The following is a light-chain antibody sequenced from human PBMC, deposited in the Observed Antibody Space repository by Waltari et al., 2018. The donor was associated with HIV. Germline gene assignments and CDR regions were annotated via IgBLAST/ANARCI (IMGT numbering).Light chain of an antibody. Sequence: QSALTQPASVSASPGQSITISCTGTSSAVGGYNYVSWYQQHPGEAPKLIIYDVGNRPSGVSNRFSGSKSGNTASLTISGLQADDEADYYCSSYTIRSTLEFGGGTKLTVL. V-gene: IGLV2-14*03. CDR2: DVG. CDR1: SSAVGGYNY. CDR3: SSYTIRSTLE. J-gene: IGLJ2*01.